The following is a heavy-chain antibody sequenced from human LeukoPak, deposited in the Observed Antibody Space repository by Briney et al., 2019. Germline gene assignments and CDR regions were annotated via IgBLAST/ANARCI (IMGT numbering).Heavy chain of an antibody. CDR3: ARDEWRGPYY. J-gene: IGHJ4*02. CDR2: IYSGGRT. Sequence: PGGSLRLSCAASGFTVSSNHMSWVRQAPGKGLEWVSVIYSGGRTYYADSVKGRFTISRDNSKNTVYLQMNSLRAEDTAVYYCARDEWRGPYYWGQGTLVTVSS. CDR1: GFTVSSNH. D-gene: IGHD3-3*01. V-gene: IGHV3-53*01.